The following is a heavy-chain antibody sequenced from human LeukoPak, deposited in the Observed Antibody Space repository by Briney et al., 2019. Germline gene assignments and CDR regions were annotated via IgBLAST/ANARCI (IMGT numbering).Heavy chain of an antibody. CDR1: GFSLSTSGMC. CDR3: ARIQGGESRDYFDY. Sequence: ESGPALVKPTQTLTLTCTFSGFSLSTSGMCVSWVRQPPGKALEWLARIDWDDDKYYSTSLKARLTISKDTSKNQVVLRMTNMDPVDTATYYCARIQGGESRDYFDYWGQGTLVTVSS. J-gene: IGHJ4*02. CDR2: IDWDDDK. V-gene: IGHV2-70*11. D-gene: IGHD4-17*01.